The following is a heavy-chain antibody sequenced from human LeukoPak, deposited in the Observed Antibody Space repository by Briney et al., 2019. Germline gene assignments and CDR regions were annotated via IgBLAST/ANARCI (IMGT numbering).Heavy chain of an antibody. CDR2: MDPNSGNT. CDR1: GYTFFSYD. D-gene: IGHD5-18*01. V-gene: IGHV1-8*01. CDR3: ARSGYSYGLRYYYYYMDV. Sequence: ASVNVSCKASGYTFFSYDINWVRQATGQGLEWMGWMDPNSGNTGYAQKFQGRVTMTRNTSISTAYMELSSLRSEDTAVYYCARSGYSYGLRYYYYYMDVWGKGTTVTVSS. J-gene: IGHJ6*03.